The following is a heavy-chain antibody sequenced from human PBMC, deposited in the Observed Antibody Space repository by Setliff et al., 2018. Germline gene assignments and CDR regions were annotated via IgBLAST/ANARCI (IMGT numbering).Heavy chain of an antibody. CDR2: IFYDGSEK. J-gene: IGHJ1*01. Sequence: GGSLRLSCAASGFTFSTYAMHWVRQAPGKGLEWVGYIFYDGSEKYYADSVKGRFTISRDNSKNTVYLEMNSLRAEDTAVYYCARDHGELGQERRTHFFRHWGQGTLVTVSS. CDR3: ARDHGELGQERRTHFFRH. V-gene: IGHV3-33*08. CDR1: GFTFSTYA. D-gene: IGHD1-1*01.